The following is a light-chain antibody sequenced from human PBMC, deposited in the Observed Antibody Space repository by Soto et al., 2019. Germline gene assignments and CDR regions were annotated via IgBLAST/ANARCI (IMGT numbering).Light chain of an antibody. Sequence: QSALTQPAPVSGSPGQSITISCTGTSSDVGSYNLVSWYQQHPGKAPNLMIYEVSKRPSGVSNRFSGSKSGNTASLTISGLQAEDEADYYCCSYAGSATFYVFGTGTKLTVL. CDR2: EVS. V-gene: IGLV2-23*02. CDR1: SSDVGSYNL. J-gene: IGLJ1*01. CDR3: CSYAGSATFYV.